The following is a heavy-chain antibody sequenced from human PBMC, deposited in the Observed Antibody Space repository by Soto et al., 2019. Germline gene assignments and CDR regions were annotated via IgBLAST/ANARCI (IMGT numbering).Heavy chain of an antibody. Sequence: QVQLVQSGAEVKKPGASVKVSCKASGYTFTSYDINWVRQATGQGLEWMGWMNPNSGNTGYAQKFQGRVTMTRNTSISTAYMELSSLRSEDTAVYYCARDSRRGYYDSSGYYRHWYFDLWGRGTLVTVSS. D-gene: IGHD3-22*01. V-gene: IGHV1-8*01. CDR1: GYTFTSYD. CDR3: ARDSRRGYYDSSGYYRHWYFDL. J-gene: IGHJ2*01. CDR2: MNPNSGNT.